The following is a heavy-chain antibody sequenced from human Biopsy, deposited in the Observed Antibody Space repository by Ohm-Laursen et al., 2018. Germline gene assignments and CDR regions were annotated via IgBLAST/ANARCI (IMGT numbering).Heavy chain of an antibody. CDR1: GGSVNSGSYY. D-gene: IGHD5-12*01. CDR2: IYYSGST. V-gene: IGHV4-61*01. CDR3: AGRPWPNAFDI. Sequence: SETLSLTCIVSGGSVNSGSYYWSWIRQPPGKGLEWIGYIYYSGSTNYNPSLKSRVTISVDTSRNQFSLKLSSVIAADTAVYYCAGRPWPNAFDIWGQGTMVTVSS. J-gene: IGHJ3*02.